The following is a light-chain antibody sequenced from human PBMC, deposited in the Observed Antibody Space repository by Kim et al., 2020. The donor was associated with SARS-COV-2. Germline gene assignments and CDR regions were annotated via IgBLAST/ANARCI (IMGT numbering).Light chain of an antibody. J-gene: IGLJ3*02. CDR3: LIYYGGDML. V-gene: IGLV7-43*01. CDR2: STN. Sequence: PGGTVTLTCAVSTGAVTSDYYPNWFQQKPGQAPRTLISSTNKKHPWTPARFSGSLLGGKAALTLSGVQPADEAEYYCLIYYGGDMLFGGGTKLTVL. CDR1: TGAVTSDYY.